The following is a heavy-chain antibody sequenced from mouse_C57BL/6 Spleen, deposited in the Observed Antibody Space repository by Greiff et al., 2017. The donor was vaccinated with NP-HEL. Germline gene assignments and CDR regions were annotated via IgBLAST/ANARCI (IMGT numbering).Heavy chain of an antibody. CDR2: INPNYGTT. D-gene: IGHD1-1*01. J-gene: IGHJ3*01. Sequence: EVQLVESGPELVKPGASVKISCKASGYSFTDYNMNWVKQSNGKSLEWIGVINPNYGTTSYNQKFKGKATLTVDQSSSTAYMQLNSLTSKDSAVYYCASPHDYGSSYGFAYWGQGTLVTVSA. CDR3: ASPHDYGSSYGFAY. V-gene: IGHV1-39*01. CDR1: GYSFTDYN.